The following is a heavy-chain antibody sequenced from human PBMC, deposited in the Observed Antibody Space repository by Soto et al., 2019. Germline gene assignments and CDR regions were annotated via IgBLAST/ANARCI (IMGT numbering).Heavy chain of an antibody. V-gene: IGHV4-4*02. D-gene: IGHD3-10*01. CDR1: GGSISSSNW. J-gene: IGHJ4*02. Sequence: QVQLQESGPGLVKPSGTLSLTCAVSGGSISSSNWWSWVRQPPGKGLQWIGEIYHSGSTNYIPSLKXRXTXSXXKSRNPFSLKLSSVTAADTAVYYCARRWGEGRVDSWGQGTLVTVSS. CDR3: ARRWGEGRVDS. CDR2: IYHSGST.